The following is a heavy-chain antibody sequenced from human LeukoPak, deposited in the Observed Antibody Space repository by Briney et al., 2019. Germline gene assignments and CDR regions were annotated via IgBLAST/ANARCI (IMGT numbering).Heavy chain of an antibody. V-gene: IGHV3-30-3*01. Sequence: PGGSLRLSCAASGFTFSSYAIHWVRQAPGKGLEWVAIISYDGTNKYYADSVRGRFTISRDNSKNTLYLQMNSLRAEDTAVYYCARDSGWLSGFDNWGQGTLVSVSS. CDR3: ARDSGWLSGFDN. J-gene: IGHJ4*02. CDR1: GFTFSSYA. D-gene: IGHD3-9*01. CDR2: ISYDGTNK.